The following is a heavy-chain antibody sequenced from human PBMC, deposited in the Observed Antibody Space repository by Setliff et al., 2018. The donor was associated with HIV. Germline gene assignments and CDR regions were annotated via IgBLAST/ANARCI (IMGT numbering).Heavy chain of an antibody. CDR3: ARDHGGYYPLDY. CDR2: INTDGRLT. Sequence: GGSLRLSCAASGFSFSNSWMHWVRQAPGKGLVWVSRINTDGRLTDYADSVKGRFTISRDNAKKLVYLQMNSLRAEDTAVYYCARDHGGYYPLDYWGQGTLVTVSS. D-gene: IGHD1-26*01. CDR1: GFSFSNSW. J-gene: IGHJ4*02. V-gene: IGHV3-74*01.